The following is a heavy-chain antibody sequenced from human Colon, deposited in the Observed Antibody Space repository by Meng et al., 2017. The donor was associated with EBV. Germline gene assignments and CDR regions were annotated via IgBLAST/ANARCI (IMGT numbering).Heavy chain of an antibody. CDR2: IPHRGSS. CDR1: GDSITNHNW. Sequence: VQLPGSCRAIGRPAVTLYHTCAVSGDSITNHNWWAWVRRPPGKGLEWIGEIPHRGSSAYNPSLKSRVSMSIDKSKNQFSLKLTSVTAADTAVYHCLRGSGGSVWGQGTLVTVSS. D-gene: IGHD3-10*01. CDR3: LRGSGGSV. J-gene: IGHJ1*01. V-gene: IGHV4-4*02.